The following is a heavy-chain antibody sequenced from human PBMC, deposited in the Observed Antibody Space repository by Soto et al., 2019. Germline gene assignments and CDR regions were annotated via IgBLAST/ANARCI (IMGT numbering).Heavy chain of an antibody. CDR3: ARVNGGDGYNRVTLDY. J-gene: IGHJ4*01. Sequence: QVHLVESGGDVVQPGRSLRLSCAASGFTFSSFGMHWVRQAPGKGLEWVAVIWFDGTKTYYADSVRGRFTISRDNSRDKVHLQMNSLRPDDTAVYYCARVNGGDGYNRVTLDYWGQGTLVTVSP. V-gene: IGHV3-33*01. CDR2: IWFDGTKT. CDR1: GFTFSSFG. D-gene: IGHD5-12*01.